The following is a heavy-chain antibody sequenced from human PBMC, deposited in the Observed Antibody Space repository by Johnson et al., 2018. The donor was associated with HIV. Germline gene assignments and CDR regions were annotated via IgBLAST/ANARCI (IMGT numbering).Heavy chain of an antibody. CDR2: IGTAGDT. V-gene: IGHV3-13*01. CDR3: ARALEGDAFDI. J-gene: IGHJ3*02. Sequence: VQLVESGGGLVQPGGSLRLSCAASGFTFSSYDMHWVRQATGKGLEWVSAIGTAGDTYYPGSVKGRFTISRENAKNSLYLQMNSLRAGDTAVYYCARALEGDAFDIWGQGTMVTVSS. D-gene: IGHD5-24*01. CDR1: GFTFSSYD.